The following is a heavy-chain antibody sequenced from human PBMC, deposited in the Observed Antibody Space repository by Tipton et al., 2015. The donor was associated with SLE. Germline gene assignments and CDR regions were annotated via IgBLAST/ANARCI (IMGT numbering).Heavy chain of an antibody. CDR2: IFHSGTT. CDR3: DTGTKPWYFDL. J-gene: IGHJ2*01. D-gene: IGHD1-1*01. V-gene: IGHV4-38-2*02. CDR1: GFSITGDIY. Sequence: TLSLTCTVSGFSITGDIYWGWVRQSPGKGLEWVGTIFHSGTTYYNPSLKSRASMSLDTSKNRFSLTLSSMTAADTAVYYCDTGTKPWYFDLWGRGTLVTVSS.